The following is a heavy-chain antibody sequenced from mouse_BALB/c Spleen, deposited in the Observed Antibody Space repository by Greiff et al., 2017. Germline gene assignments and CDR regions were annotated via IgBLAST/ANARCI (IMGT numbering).Heavy chain of an antibody. J-gene: IGHJ3*01. CDR3: SRGGDAACAY. V-gene: IGHV5-12-2*01. CDR1: GFTFSSYT. CDR2: ISNGGGST. Sequence: EVMLVESGGGLVQPGGSLKISCAASGFTFSSYTMSWVRQTPEKRLEWVAYISNGGGSTYYPDTVKGRFTISRDKAKNTLYLQMSRLTSEDTAMYYCSRGGDAACAYWGQGTLVTVSA.